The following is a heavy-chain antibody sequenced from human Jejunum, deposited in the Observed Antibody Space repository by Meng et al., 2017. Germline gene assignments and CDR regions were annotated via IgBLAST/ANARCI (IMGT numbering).Heavy chain of an antibody. D-gene: IGHD2-15*01. CDR2: INYGGST. CDR3: ARNGAYSADH. CDR1: GGSIGSSNW. V-gene: IGHV4-4*02. J-gene: IGHJ4*02. Sequence: QVHPQESGPGLVKPSGTLSLTCVVSGGSIGSSNWLSWVRQPPGKGLEWIAEINYGGSTNYNPSLKSRVTVSMDKSKNQFSLMLNSVTAADTAMYYCARNGAYSADHWGQGTLVTVSS.